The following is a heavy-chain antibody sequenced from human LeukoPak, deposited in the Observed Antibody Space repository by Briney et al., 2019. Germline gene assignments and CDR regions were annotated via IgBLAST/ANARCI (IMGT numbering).Heavy chain of an antibody. D-gene: IGHD3-22*01. J-gene: IGHJ6*02. CDR2: IYSGGST. CDR1: GFTVSSNY. Sequence: GGSLRLSCAASGFTVSSNYMSWVRQAPGKGLEWVSVIYSGGSTYYADSVKGRFTISRDNSKNTLYLQMNSLRAEDTAVYYCASTSPAYDSSGYYYYGMDVWGQGTTVTVSS. V-gene: IGHV3-53*01. CDR3: ASTSPAYDSSGYYYYGMDV.